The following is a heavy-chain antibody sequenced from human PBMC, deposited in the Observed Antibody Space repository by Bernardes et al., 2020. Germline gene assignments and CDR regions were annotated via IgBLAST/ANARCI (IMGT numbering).Heavy chain of an antibody. V-gene: IGHV3-33*01. Sequence: GGSLRLSCAASGFTFSSYGMHWVRQAPGKGLEWVAVIWYDGSNKYYADSVKGRFTISRDNSKNTLYLQMNSLRAEDTAVYYCARGSSTSIDYGMDVWGKGTTVTVSS. J-gene: IGHJ6*04. CDR1: GFTFSSYG. CDR3: ARGSSTSIDYGMDV. D-gene: IGHD2-2*01. CDR2: IWYDGSNK.